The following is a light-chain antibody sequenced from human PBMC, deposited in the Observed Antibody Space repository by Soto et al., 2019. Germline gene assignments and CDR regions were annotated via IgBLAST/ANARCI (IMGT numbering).Light chain of an antibody. CDR1: QSVSSN. J-gene: IGKJ1*01. CDR3: QQYNNWPPGT. CDR2: GAS. Sequence: EIVMTQSPATLSVSPGERSTLSCRASQSVSSNLAWYQQKPGQAPRLLIYGASTRATGIPARFSGSGSGTEFTLTISSLQSEDFAVYYCQQYNNWPPGTFGQGTTGDIK. V-gene: IGKV3-15*01.